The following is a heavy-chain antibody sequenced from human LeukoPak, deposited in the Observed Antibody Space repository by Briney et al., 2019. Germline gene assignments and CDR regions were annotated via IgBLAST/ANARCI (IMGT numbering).Heavy chain of an antibody. Sequence: ASVKVSCKASGYTFTDYYMHWVRQAPGQGLEWMGWINPSSGGTNYAQKFQGRVAMTRDTSISTAYMELNRLRSDDTAVYYCASGFMGYDRSGYYDDAFDIWSQGTMVTVSS. CDR3: ASGFMGYDRSGYYDDAFDI. CDR2: INPSSGGT. V-gene: IGHV1-2*02. D-gene: IGHD3-22*01. J-gene: IGHJ3*02. CDR1: GYTFTDYY.